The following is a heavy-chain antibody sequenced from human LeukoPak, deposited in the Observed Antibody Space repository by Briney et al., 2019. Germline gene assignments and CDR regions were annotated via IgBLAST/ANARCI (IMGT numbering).Heavy chain of an antibody. J-gene: IGHJ5*02. CDR1: GYIFTSYA. CDR3: ARDRAGTGLSWFDP. CDR2: INAGNGNT. D-gene: IGHD6-19*01. Sequence: GASVKVSCKASGYIFTSYAMHWVRQAPGQRLEWRGWINAGNGNTKYSQKFQGRVTITRDTSASTAYMELSSLRSEDTAVYYCARDRAGTGLSWFDPWGQGTLVTVPS. V-gene: IGHV1-3*01.